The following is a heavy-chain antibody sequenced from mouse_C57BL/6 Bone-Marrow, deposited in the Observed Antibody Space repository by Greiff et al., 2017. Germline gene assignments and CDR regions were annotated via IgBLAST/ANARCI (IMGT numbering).Heavy chain of an antibody. CDR3: ARNALRTTVVATRVWYVDY. D-gene: IGHD1-1*01. CDR2: IDPSDSAT. CDR1: GYTFTSYW. V-gene: IGHV1-52*01. Sequence: QVQLQQPGAELVRPGSSVKLSCKASGYTFTSYWMHWVQQRPIQGLEWIGNIDPSDSATHYNQKFKDKATLTVDKSSRTAYMQLSSLTSEDSAVYYWARNALRTTVVATRVWYVDYWGQGTTLTVSS. J-gene: IGHJ2*01.